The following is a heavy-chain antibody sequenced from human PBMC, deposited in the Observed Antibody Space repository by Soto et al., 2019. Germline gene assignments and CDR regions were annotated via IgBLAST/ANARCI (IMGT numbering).Heavy chain of an antibody. CDR1: GFTFSSYA. CDR2: ISYDGSDK. J-gene: IGHJ4*02. V-gene: IGHV3-30*18. CDR3: AKALGELSPESYDY. Sequence: QVQLVESGGGVVQPGRSLRLSCAASGFTFSSYAMHWVRQAPGKGLEWVAVISYDGSDKYYADSVKGRFTISRDNSKKPLKLQMNRLRADETAVYYCAKALGELSPESYDYWGQGTLITVSS. D-gene: IGHD3-16*02.